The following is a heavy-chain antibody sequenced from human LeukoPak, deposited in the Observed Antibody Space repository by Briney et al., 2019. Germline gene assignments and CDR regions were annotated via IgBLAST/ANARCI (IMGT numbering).Heavy chain of an antibody. Sequence: GGSLRLSCVASGFAFDDYGMNWVRQAPGKGLEWVSGINWSGTTSASADSVRGRFTISRDNAKNSLYLQINNVRAEDTALYYCTRGAVTYYHHYMDVWGEGAAVIVSS. D-gene: IGHD4-17*01. V-gene: IGHV3-20*04. CDR2: INWSGTTS. CDR3: TRGAVTYYHHYMDV. CDR1: GFAFDDYG. J-gene: IGHJ6*03.